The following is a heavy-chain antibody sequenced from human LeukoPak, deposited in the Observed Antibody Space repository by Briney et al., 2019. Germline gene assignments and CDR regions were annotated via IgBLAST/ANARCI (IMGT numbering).Heavy chain of an antibody. CDR2: ISGSGGST. D-gene: IGHD2-2*01. CDR3: AKEGGYCSSTSCYDLPPY. CDR1: GFTFSSYA. V-gene: IGHV3-23*01. J-gene: IGHJ4*02. Sequence: GGSLRLSCAASGFTFSSYAMSWVRQAPGKGLEWVSAISGSGGSTYYADSVKGRFTISRDNSKNTLYLQMNSLRAEDTAVYYCAKEGGYCSSTSCYDLPPYWGQGTLVTVSS.